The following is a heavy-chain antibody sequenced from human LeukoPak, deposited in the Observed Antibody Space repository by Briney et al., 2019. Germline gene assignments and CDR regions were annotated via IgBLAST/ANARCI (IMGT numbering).Heavy chain of an antibody. J-gene: IGHJ4*02. CDR2: IYYSGST. D-gene: IGHD2-8*01. CDR1: GVSISSYY. V-gene: IGHV4-59*08. Sequence: SETLSLTCTVSGVSISSYYWSWIRQPPGKGLEWIGYIYYSGSTNYNPSLKSRVTILVDMSKNQFSLKLSSVTAADTAVYYCARLGGYCSNGVCYTGYFDDWGQGALVTVSS. CDR3: ARLGGYCSNGVCYTGYFDD.